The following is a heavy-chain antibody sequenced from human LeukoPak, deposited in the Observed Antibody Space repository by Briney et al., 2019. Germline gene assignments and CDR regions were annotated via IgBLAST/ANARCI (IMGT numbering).Heavy chain of an antibody. V-gene: IGHV3-30*04. CDR3: AREVTPYYFEN. J-gene: IGHJ4*02. CDR2: ISYDGRNK. D-gene: IGHD4-23*01. CDR1: GFTFSGHP. Sequence: GGSLRLSCAASGFTFSGHPMHWVRQAPGKGLEWVTAISYDGRNKYYADSAKGRFTISRDNSKNTLYLQMNSLRTEDTAVYYCAREVTPYYFENWGQGTLVTVSS.